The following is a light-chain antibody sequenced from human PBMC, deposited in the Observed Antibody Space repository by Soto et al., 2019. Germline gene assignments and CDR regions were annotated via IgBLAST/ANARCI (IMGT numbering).Light chain of an antibody. J-gene: IGKJ2*03. CDR1: QTVSSN. V-gene: IGKV3-15*01. CDR2: AAS. CDR3: QQYNNWPLR. Sequence: EIVMTQSPATLSVSPGERATLSCRASQTVSSNLAWYQQKPGQAPRLLISAASTRATGIPARFSGSGSGTEFTLTISSLQSEDFAVYYCQQYNNWPLRFGQGTKLEIK.